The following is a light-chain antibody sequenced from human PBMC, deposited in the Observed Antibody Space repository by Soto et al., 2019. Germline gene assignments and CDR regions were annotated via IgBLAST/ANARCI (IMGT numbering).Light chain of an antibody. CDR1: QSVSTN. CDR2: SAS. V-gene: IGKV3-15*01. Sequence: EIVMTQSPATLSVSPGERATLSCRASQSVSTNLAWYQQKPGQAPRLLIYSASTRATGIPARFSGSGSGTEFTLTISSLQSEDFALYYCHQYDNWPPRTFGPGTKVDVK. J-gene: IGKJ3*01. CDR3: HQYDNWPPRT.